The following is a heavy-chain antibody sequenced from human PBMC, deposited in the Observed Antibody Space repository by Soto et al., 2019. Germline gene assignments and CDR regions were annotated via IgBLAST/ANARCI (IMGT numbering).Heavy chain of an antibody. V-gene: IGHV1-46*01. CDR1: GYTFTNYH. Sequence: QVQLVQSGAEVKKPGASVKVSCKASGYTFTNYHIHWVRQAPGQGLEWLGILNPSGGSTTISQKLKGRVTMTRDTSTSTVYMELKRLRSDDTAVYYCARQQLPLVSYYYGLDVWGQGTTVTVSS. D-gene: IGHD6-13*01. J-gene: IGHJ6*02. CDR2: LNPSGGST. CDR3: ARQQLPLVSYYYGLDV.